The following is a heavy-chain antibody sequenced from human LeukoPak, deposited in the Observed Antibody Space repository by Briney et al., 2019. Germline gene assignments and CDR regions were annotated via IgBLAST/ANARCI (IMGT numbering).Heavy chain of an antibody. D-gene: IGHD1-1*01. CDR2: IYYTGRT. J-gene: IGHJ5*02. CDR3: AQSLGSGNWIGNWFDP. CDR1: GGSISSSSRS. V-gene: IGHV4-39*01. Sequence: SETLSLTCTVSGGSISSSSRSWGWIRQPPGKGLEWTGTIYYTGRTYYNPSLESRLTISVDTSKNQFSLKLTSVTAADTAIYYCAQSLGSGNWIGNWFDPWGQGTLVTVSS.